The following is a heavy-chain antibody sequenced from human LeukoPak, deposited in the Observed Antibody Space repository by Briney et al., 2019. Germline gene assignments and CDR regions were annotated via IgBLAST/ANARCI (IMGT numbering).Heavy chain of an antibody. CDR2: IYHSGST. D-gene: IGHD3-3*01. J-gene: IGHJ3*02. CDR1: GGSISSSNW. V-gene: IGHV4-4*02. CDR3: ARHMAQVGTYYDFWSGPAAFDI. Sequence: PSGTLSLTCAVSGGSISSSNWWSWVRQPPGKGLEWIGEIYHSGSTNYNPSLKSRVTISVDKSKNQFSLKLSSVTAADTAVYYCARHMAQVGTYYDFWSGPAAFDIWGQGTMVTVSS.